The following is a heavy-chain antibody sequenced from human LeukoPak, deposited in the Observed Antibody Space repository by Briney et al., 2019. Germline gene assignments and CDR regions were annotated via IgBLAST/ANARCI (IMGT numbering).Heavy chain of an antibody. V-gene: IGHV3-21*01. CDR1: GFTFSSYS. CDR2: ISSSSSYI. J-gene: IGHJ3*02. Sequence: GGSLRLSCAASGFTFSSYSMNWVRQAPGKGLEWVSSISSSSSYIYYADSVKGRFTISRDNAKNSLYLQMNSLRAEDTAVYYCARDSEVDLERADAFDIWGQGTMVTVSS. D-gene: IGHD1-1*01. CDR3: ARDSEVDLERADAFDI.